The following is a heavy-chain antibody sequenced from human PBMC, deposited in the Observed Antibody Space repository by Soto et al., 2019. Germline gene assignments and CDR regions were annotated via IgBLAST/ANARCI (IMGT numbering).Heavy chain of an antibody. D-gene: IGHD5-12*01. V-gene: IGHV1-2*04. CDR1: GYTFTGYY. CDR2: INPNSGGT. Sequence: ASVKVSCKASGYTFTGYYMHWVRQAPGQGLEWMGWINPNSGGTNYAQKFQGWVTMTRDTSISTAYMELSRLRSDDTAVYYCARAAHDQRWLQLIPRYYFDYWGQGTLVTVSS. J-gene: IGHJ4*02. CDR3: ARAAHDQRWLQLIPRYYFDY.